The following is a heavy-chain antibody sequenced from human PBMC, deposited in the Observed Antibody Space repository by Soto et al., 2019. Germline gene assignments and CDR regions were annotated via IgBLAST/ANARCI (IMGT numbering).Heavy chain of an antibody. CDR3: ARDLLGYCSTTNCPMGDFLLAP. V-gene: IGHV1-46*03. CDR1: GYTFTDYY. J-gene: IGHJ5*02. Sequence: ASVKVSCKASGYTFTDYYMHWVRQAPGHGLEWMGIINPSIGRTRYAQSFQGRVTMTRDTSTSTVYMELSSLRSEDTAVYYCARDLLGYCSTTNCPMGDFLLAPWGQGTLVTVSS. CDR2: INPSIGRT. D-gene: IGHD2-2*01.